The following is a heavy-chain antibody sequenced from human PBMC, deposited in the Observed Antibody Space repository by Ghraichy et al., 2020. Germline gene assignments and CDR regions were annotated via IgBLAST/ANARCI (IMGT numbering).Heavy chain of an antibody. J-gene: IGHJ6*02. V-gene: IGHV3-53*01. Sequence: GGSLRLSCAASGFTVSSNYMSWVRQAPGKGLEWVSVIYSGGSTYYADSVKGRFTISRDNSKNTLYLQMNSLRAEDTAVYYCARWGCTNGVCFWARARYGMDVWGQGTTVTVSS. D-gene: IGHD2-8*01. CDR3: ARWGCTNGVCFWARARYGMDV. CDR2: IYSGGST. CDR1: GFTVSSNY.